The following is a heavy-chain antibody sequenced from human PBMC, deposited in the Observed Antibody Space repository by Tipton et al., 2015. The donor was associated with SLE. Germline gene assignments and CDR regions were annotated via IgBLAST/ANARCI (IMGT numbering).Heavy chain of an antibody. J-gene: IGHJ2*01. Sequence: TLSLTCTVSGGSISSHYWGWIRQPPGKGLEWIGSIFHSGSAYYNPSLKSRVTISVDTSKNHFSLKLSSVTAADTAVYYCARQDSSGWYGGYFDLWGRGTLVTVSS. D-gene: IGHD6-19*01. V-gene: IGHV4-59*08. CDR2: IFHSGSA. CDR1: GGSISSHY. CDR3: ARQDSSGWYGGYFDL.